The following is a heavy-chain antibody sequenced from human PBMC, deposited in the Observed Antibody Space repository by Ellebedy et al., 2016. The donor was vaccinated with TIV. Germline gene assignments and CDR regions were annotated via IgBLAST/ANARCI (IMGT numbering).Heavy chain of an antibody. CDR3: ARDPNSPGDTGYGDY. J-gene: IGHJ4*02. V-gene: IGHV4-59*12. Sequence: MPSETLSLTCTVSGGSISSYYWSWIRQPPGKGLEWIGYIYYSGTTNYNPSLKSRVTISVDTSKNQFSLKLSSVTAADTAVYYCARDPNSPGDTGYGDYWGQGVVVTVST. D-gene: IGHD5-12*01. CDR1: GGSISSYY. CDR2: IYYSGTT.